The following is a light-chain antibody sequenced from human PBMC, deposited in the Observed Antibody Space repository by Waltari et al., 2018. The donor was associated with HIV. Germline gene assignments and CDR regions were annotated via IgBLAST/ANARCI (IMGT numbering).Light chain of an antibody. V-gene: IGLV1-47*01. CDR2: RNN. CDR3: AAWDGSLSGRV. CDR1: SSNIGSNY. Sequence: QSVLTQPPSASGTPGQRVTISCSGSSSNIGSNYVYWYQQLPGTAPKLLIYRNNQRPSGVPDLFSGSKSGTSASLASSGLRSEDEAAYYCAAWDGSLSGRVFGGGTKLTVL. J-gene: IGLJ3*02.